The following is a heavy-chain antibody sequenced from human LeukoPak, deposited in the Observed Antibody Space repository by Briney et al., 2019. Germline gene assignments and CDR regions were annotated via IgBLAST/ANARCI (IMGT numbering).Heavy chain of an antibody. V-gene: IGHV3-30*19. CDR2: ISYDGSNK. CDR3: ARQGYYGSGSYPDY. D-gene: IGHD3-10*01. Sequence: GGSLRLSCAASGFSFSSYGMHWVRQAPGKGLEWVAVISYDGSNKYYADSVKGRFTISRDNSKNTLYLQMNSLRAEDTAVYYCARQGYYGSGSYPDYWGQGTLATVSS. J-gene: IGHJ4*02. CDR1: GFSFSSYG.